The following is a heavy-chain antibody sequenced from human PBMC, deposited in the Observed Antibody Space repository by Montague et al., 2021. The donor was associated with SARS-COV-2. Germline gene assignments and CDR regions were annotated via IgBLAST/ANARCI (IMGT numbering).Heavy chain of an antibody. CDR2: IDWDDDK. CDR1: GFSLSTSGMC. Sequence: PALVKPTQTLTLTCTFSGFSLSTSGMCMSWIRQPPGKALEWLARIDWDDDKYYSTSLQTRLTISKDTSNNEVVLKLTNLDPVDTATYYCARMAKCIAVASCFDYWGRGTHVTVSS. V-gene: IGHV2-70*11. D-gene: IGHD6-19*01. J-gene: IGHJ4*02. CDR3: ARMAKCIAVASCFDY.